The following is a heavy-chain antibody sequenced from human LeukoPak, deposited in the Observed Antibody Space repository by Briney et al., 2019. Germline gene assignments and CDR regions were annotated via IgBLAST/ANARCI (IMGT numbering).Heavy chain of an antibody. CDR2: LPSDENNE. Sequence: RRSLRLSCVGSDFTLRNYAMHWVRQAPGKGLEWVAVLPSDENNEDYADSVEGRFTISRDNSKNTLYVQMNSLRAEDTAVYYCAKDRQSRGSLGFDYWGQGALVIVSS. D-gene: IGHD3-22*01. CDR1: DFTLRNYA. J-gene: IGHJ4*02. CDR3: AKDRQSRGSLGFDY. V-gene: IGHV3-30*04.